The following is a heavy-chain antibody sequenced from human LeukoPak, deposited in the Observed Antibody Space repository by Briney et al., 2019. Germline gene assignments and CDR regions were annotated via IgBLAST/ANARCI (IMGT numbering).Heavy chain of an antibody. CDR2: MNPNSGNT. CDR3: AREVPGYSSGWYTYYYYYMDV. V-gene: IGHV1-8*03. CDR1: GYTFTGYY. D-gene: IGHD6-19*01. Sequence: ASVKVSCKASGYTFTGYYMHWVRQAPGQGLEWMGWMNPNSGNTGYAQKFQGRVTITRNTSISTAYMELSSLRSEDTAVYYCAREVPGYSSGWYTYYYYYMDVWGKGTTVTVSS. J-gene: IGHJ6*03.